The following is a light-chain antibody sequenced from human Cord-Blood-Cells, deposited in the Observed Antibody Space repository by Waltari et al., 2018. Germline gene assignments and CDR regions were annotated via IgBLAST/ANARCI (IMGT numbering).Light chain of an antibody. J-gene: IGKJ2*01. Sequence: DIVMTQSPDSLAVSLGERATINCKSSQSVLYSSNNKNYLAWYQQKPGQPPKLLIYWASTRESGVPDRFRGSGSGTGFTLTISSLQAEDVAVYYCQQYYSTPYTFGPGTKLDIK. V-gene: IGKV4-1*01. CDR2: WAS. CDR1: QSVLYSSNNKNY. CDR3: QQYYSTPYT.